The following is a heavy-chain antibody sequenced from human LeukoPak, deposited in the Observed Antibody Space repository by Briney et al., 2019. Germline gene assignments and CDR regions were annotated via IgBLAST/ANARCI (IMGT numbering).Heavy chain of an antibody. Sequence: SETLSLTCTVSGGSVSSGSYYWSWIRQPPRKGLEWIGYIYYSGSTNYNPSLKSRVTISVDTSKNQFSLKLSSATAADTAVYYCARDLIRGLDYWGQGTLVTVSS. J-gene: IGHJ4*02. V-gene: IGHV4-61*01. CDR2: IYYSGST. D-gene: IGHD3-16*01. CDR3: ARDLIRGLDY. CDR1: GGSVSSGSYY.